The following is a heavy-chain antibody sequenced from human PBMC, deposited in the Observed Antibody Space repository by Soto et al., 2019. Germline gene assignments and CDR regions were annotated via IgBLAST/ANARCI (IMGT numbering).Heavy chain of an antibody. CDR3: ATSRISIAVAGETEYYFDY. CDR2: INPNSGGT. CDR1: GSTFTGYY. J-gene: IGHJ4*02. D-gene: IGHD6-19*01. V-gene: IGHV1-2*02. Sequence: ASVKVSCKASGSTFTGYYMHWVRQAPGQGLEWMGWINPNSGGTNYAQKFQGRVTMTRDTSISTAYMELSRLRSDDTAVYYCATSRISIAVAGETEYYFDYWGQGTLVTVSS.